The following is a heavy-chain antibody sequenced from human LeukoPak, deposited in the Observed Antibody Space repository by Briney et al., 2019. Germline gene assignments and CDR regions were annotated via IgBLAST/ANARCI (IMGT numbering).Heavy chain of an antibody. V-gene: IGHV3-48*01. CDR2: IGSSSSPI. CDR3: ARDQAYSFDY. Sequence: AGGSLRLSCAASGFTFSAYSMNRVRQAPEKGLEWVSYIGSSSSPIYYADSVKGRFTISRDNAKNSLYLQMDSLRAEDTAVYYCARDQAYSFDYWGQGTLVTVSS. D-gene: IGHD4-11*01. J-gene: IGHJ4*02. CDR1: GFTFSAYS.